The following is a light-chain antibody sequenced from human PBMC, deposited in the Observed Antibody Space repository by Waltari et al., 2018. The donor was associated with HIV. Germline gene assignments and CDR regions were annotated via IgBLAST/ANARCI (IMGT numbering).Light chain of an antibody. J-gene: IGLJ3*02. CDR2: SNN. Sequence: QSVLTQPPSASGTPGQRVTISCSGSSSNIGSNTVNWYQQLPGTPPKRLISSNNQRPSGVPDRFSGSTSGTSASLAISGLQSEDAAYYYCAAWDDSLNGWVFGGGTKLTVL. V-gene: IGLV1-44*01. CDR1: SSNIGSNT. CDR3: AAWDDSLNGWV.